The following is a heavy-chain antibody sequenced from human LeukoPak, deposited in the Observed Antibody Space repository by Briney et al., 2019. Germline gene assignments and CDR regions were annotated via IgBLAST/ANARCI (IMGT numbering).Heavy chain of an antibody. J-gene: IGHJ4*02. CDR2: VKTDGSQI. CDR3: AKEGVNYDILTGYARSDYYFDY. D-gene: IGHD3-9*01. Sequence: GGSLRLSCVASGFTFSSYWMTWVRQAPGKGLEWVANVKTDGSQIYYADSVKGRFTISRDNAKNSLYLQMNSLRAEDTALYYCAKEGVNYDILTGYARSDYYFDYWGQGTLVTVSS. V-gene: IGHV3-7*03. CDR1: GFTFSSYW.